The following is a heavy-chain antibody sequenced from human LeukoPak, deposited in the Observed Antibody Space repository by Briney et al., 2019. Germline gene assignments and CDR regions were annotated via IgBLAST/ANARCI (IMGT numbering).Heavy chain of an antibody. D-gene: IGHD4-17*01. CDR2: INHSGST. CDR3: ARGGRLRRQEVGY. V-gene: IGHV4-34*01. Sequence: SETLSLTCAVYGGSFSGYYWSWIRQPPGEGLEWIGEINHSGSTNYNPSLKSRVTISVDTSKNQFSLKLSSVTAADTAVYYCARGGRLRRQEVGYWGQGTLVTVSS. CDR1: GGSFSGYY. J-gene: IGHJ4*02.